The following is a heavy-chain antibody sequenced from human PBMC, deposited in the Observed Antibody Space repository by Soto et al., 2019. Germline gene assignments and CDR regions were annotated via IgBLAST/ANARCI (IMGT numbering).Heavy chain of an antibody. CDR2: IYYSGST. V-gene: IGHV4-30-4*01. Sequence: TLSLTCTVSGGSISSGDYYWSWIRQPPGKGLEWIGYIYYSGSTYYNPSLKSRVTISVDTSKNQFSLKLSSVTAADTAMYYCARDSRDVVVVAATPVIYYYYGMDVWGQGTTVTVSS. D-gene: IGHD2-15*01. J-gene: IGHJ6*02. CDR3: ARDSRDVVVVAATPVIYYYYGMDV. CDR1: GGSISSGDYY.